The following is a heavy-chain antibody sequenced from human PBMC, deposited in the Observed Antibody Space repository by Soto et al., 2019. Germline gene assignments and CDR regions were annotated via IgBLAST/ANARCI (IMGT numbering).Heavy chain of an antibody. CDR2: IYYSGNT. CDR3: AKVTVAGTRWFDP. V-gene: IGHV4-59*01. CDR1: GGSISNSY. D-gene: IGHD6-19*01. Sequence: PSETLSLTCTVSGGSISNSYWSWIRQPPGKGLEWIGYIYYSGNTNYNPSLRSRVTISVDRSKNQISLRLSSVTAADMAIYYCAKVTVAGTRWFDPWGQGTLVTVSS. J-gene: IGHJ5*02.